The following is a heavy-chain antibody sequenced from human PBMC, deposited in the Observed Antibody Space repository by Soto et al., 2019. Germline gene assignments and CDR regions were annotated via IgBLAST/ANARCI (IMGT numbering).Heavy chain of an antibody. J-gene: IGHJ4*02. D-gene: IGHD1-1*01. CDR3: ARATVSDTWNDPFDY. V-gene: IGHV3-9*01. CDR1: GFIFDDFA. CDR2: ISWNSGST. Sequence: VESGGGLVQPGRSLRLSCAASGFIFDDFAMPWVRQAPGKGLEWVSGISWNSGSTDYAASVKGRFIISRDNARNSLYLQMNSLRPEDTALYYCARATVSDTWNDPFDYWGQGALVIVS.